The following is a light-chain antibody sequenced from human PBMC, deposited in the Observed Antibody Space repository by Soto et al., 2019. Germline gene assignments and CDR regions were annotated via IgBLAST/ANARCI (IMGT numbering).Light chain of an antibody. CDR1: QSVRSN. J-gene: IGKJ4*01. CDR3: QQYNNWPLT. CDR2: GAS. V-gene: IGKV3-15*01. Sequence: EIVMTQSPATLSVSPGERATLSCRATQSVRSNLAWYQQKPGQAPRLLIYGASTRATGIPATFSGSGSGTEFTLTISSLQSEDFAVFYCQQYNNWPLTFGGGTKVDNK.